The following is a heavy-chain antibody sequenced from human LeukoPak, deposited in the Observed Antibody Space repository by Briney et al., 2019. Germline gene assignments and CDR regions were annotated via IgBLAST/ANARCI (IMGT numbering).Heavy chain of an antibody. Sequence: SVKVSCKASGGTFSTDVISWVRQAPGQGLEWVGGITPIFGAANYAEKFQGRVTITADESTSTAYMELSSLRFEDTAVYYCAREEYSYGSKFDYWGQGTLVTVSS. CDR3: AREEYSYGSKFDY. CDR2: ITPIFGAA. D-gene: IGHD3-16*01. J-gene: IGHJ4*02. CDR1: GGTFSTDV. V-gene: IGHV1-69*13.